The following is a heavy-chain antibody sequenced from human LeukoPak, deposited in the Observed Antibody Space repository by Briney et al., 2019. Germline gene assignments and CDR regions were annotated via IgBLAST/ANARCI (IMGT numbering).Heavy chain of an antibody. J-gene: IGHJ6*03. CDR1: GGSFSGYY. Sequence: PSETLSLTCAVYGGSFSGYYWSWIRQPPGKGLEWIGEINHSGSTNYNPSLKSRLTISVDTSKNQFSLKLSSVTAADKAVYYCAGIKRITMVRGVIISGGNYYYYYMDVWGKGTTVTISS. CDR3: AGIKRITMVRGVIISGGNYYYYYMDV. CDR2: INHSGST. D-gene: IGHD3-10*01. V-gene: IGHV4-34*01.